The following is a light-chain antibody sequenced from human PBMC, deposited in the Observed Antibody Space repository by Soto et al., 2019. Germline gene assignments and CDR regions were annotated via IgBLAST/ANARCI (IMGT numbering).Light chain of an antibody. CDR1: QSVSSY. CDR2: DIS. CDR3: QQRNAWPRNT. V-gene: IGKV3-11*01. Sequence: EIVLTQFPATLSLSPGERATLSCRASQSVSSYLAWYQQKPGQAPRLLIYDISNRATGIPARFISSGSGTDFTLTISSLEPEDSAVYYCQQRNAWPRNTFGQGTKLEI. J-gene: IGKJ2*01.